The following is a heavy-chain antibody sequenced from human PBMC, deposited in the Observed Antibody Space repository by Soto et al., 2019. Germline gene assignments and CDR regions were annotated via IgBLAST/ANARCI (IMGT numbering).Heavy chain of an antibody. V-gene: IGHV4-61*08. D-gene: IGHD3-10*01. J-gene: IGHJ3*02. CDR1: GGSVSSGDYY. CDR2: IYYSGST. CDR3: ARVRQGTAGAFDI. Sequence: SETLSLTCTVSGGSVSSGDYYWSWIRQPPGKGLEWIGNIYYSGSTNYNPSLKSRATISVDTSKNQFSLKVSSATAADTAVYYCARVRQGTAGAFDIWGQGTMVTVSS.